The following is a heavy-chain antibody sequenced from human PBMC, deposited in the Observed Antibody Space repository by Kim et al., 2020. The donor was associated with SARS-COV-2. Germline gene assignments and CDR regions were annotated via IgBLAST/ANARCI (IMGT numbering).Heavy chain of an antibody. D-gene: IGHD3-22*01. CDR3: ARGKTYYYDSSGYLISVIDAFDI. CDR2: ISYDGSNK. CDR1: GFTFSSYA. J-gene: IGHJ3*02. V-gene: IGHV3-30*04. Sequence: GRSLRLSCAASGFTFSSYAMHWVRQAPGKGLEWVAVISYDGSNKYYADSVKGRFTISRDNSKNTLYLQMNSLRAEDTAVYYCARGKTYYYDSSGYLISVIDAFDIWGQGTMVTVSS.